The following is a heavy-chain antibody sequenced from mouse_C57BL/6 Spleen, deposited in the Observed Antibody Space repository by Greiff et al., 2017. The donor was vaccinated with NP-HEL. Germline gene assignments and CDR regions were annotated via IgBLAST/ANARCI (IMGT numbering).Heavy chain of an antibody. Sequence: EVKLIASGGDLVKPGGSLKLSCAASGFTFSSYGMSCVRQPPDKRLAWFATIRSGGSYTSYPDSVKGRFTISRDNAKNTLYLQMSSLKSEDTAMYYCARETGGFDYWGQGTTLTVSS. J-gene: IGHJ2*01. CDR1: GFTFSSYG. CDR2: IRSGGSYT. CDR3: ARETGGFDY. V-gene: IGHV5-6*01.